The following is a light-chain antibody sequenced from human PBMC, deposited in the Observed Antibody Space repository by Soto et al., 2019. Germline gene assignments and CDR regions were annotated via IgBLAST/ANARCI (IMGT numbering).Light chain of an antibody. CDR2: AAS. J-gene: IGKJ5*01. Sequence: DIQMTQSPSSLSASVGDRVTIPCRASQSIDTYLNWYQRKPGKAPNVLIYAASSLQSGVPSRFSASGSGADFTLTISSLQPEDFATYFCQQTYISPFTFGQGTRLEIK. CDR3: QQTYISPFT. CDR1: QSIDTY. V-gene: IGKV1-39*01.